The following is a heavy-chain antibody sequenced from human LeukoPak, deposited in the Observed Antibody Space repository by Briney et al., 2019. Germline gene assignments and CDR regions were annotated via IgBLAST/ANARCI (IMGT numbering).Heavy chain of an antibody. CDR3: ARTESNVLRYFDWLSPAKASDAFDI. Sequence: ASVKVSCKASGYTFTSYYMHWVRQAPGQGLEWMGIINPSGGSTSYAQKFQGRVTMTRDTSISTAYMELSRLRSDDTAVYYCARTESNVLRYFDWLSPAKASDAFDIWGQGTMVTVSS. CDR2: INPSGGST. CDR1: GYTFTSYY. D-gene: IGHD3-9*01. V-gene: IGHV1-46*01. J-gene: IGHJ3*02.